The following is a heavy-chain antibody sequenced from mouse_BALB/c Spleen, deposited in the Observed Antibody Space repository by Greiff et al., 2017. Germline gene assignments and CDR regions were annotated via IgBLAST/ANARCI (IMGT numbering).Heavy chain of an antibody. CDR2: IDPANGNT. J-gene: IGHJ2*01. CDR1: GFNIKDTY. CDR3: ARRQLGPNFDY. Sequence: VQLQQSGAELVKPGASVKLSCTASGFNIKDTYMHWVKQRPEQGLEWIGRIDPANGNTKYDPKFQGKATITADTSSNTAYLQLSSLTSEDTAVYYCARRQLGPNFDYWGQGTTLTVSS. D-gene: IGHD3-1*01. V-gene: IGHV14-3*02.